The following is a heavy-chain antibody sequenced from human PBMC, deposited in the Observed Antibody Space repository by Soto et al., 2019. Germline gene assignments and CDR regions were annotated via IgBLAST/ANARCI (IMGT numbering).Heavy chain of an antibody. J-gene: IGHJ4*02. V-gene: IGHV3-48*03. CDR2: ISYTGITI. Sequence: ELQLVESGGGLVQPGGSLRLSWAASGFPFSNYEMNWVRQTPGKGLECVSYISYTGITIYYADSVRGRFTISRNNSKNSLYLQMNSLRAEDTAFYYCARGLRIYYDRSGLHYWGQGPLVTVSS. CDR1: GFPFSNYE. D-gene: IGHD3-22*01. CDR3: ARGLRIYYDRSGLHY.